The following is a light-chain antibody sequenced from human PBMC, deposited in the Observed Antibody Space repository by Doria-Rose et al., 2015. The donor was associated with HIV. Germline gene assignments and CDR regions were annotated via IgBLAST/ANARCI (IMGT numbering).Light chain of an antibody. V-gene: IGKV4-1*01. CDR3: QQYYDTPS. CDR2: WAS. J-gene: IGKJ3*01. CDR1: QSLLYTSRNY. Sequence: DIRLTQSPESLGMSLGERATLNCKSNQSLLYTSRNYLAWSQQKPGQPPNLLIYWASTRQSVVPARLSGSGSGTDFTLAISSLEAEDVAVYYCQQYYDTPSFGPGTTVDIK.